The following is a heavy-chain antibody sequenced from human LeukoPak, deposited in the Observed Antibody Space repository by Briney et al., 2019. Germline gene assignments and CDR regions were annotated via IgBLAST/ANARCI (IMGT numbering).Heavy chain of an antibody. J-gene: IGHJ4*02. D-gene: IGHD3-10*01. CDR1: GFSFSYSW. CDR3: TTDLNQRLKWFGNPPDH. Sequence: PGESLRLSCAASGFSFSYSWMSWVRQAPGKGLEWLGHIKSETDGATTDYAAPVKGRVSISRDDSKKMLYLEMNSLKTEDTAVYYCTTDLNQRLKWFGNPPDHWGQGTLVTVSS. CDR2: IKSETDGATT. V-gene: IGHV3-15*01.